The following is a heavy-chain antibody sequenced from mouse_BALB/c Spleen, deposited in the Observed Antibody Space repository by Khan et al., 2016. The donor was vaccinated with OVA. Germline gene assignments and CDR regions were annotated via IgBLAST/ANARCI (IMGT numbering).Heavy chain of an antibody. D-gene: IGHD4-1*01. CDR3: ARHLTGSFAY. CDR2: ISSDGDYT. V-gene: IGHV5-6*01. Sequence: EVELVESGGDLVKPGGSLKLSCAASGFTFSSYSMSWVLQTPDKRLEWVATISSDGDYTYFPDSVKGRFTISRDNAKNTLNLQMSSLKSEDTALYYCARHLTGSFAYWGQGTLVTVSA. CDR1: GFTFSSYS. J-gene: IGHJ3*01.